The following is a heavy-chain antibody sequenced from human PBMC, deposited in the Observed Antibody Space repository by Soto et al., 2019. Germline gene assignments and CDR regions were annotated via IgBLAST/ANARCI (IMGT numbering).Heavy chain of an antibody. V-gene: IGHV3-23*01. CDR3: AKDGSGTYYRFFDT. D-gene: IGHD3-3*01. CDR2: ISASGGSI. Sequence: EVQLMESGGGLVKPGGTLSLSCVGSGFSLSDYAMSWVRQMPGKGLEWVSAISASGGSIFYADSVKGRFTISRDLRNNTLFLQMNTLKAEDTAFYFCAKDGSGTYYRFFDTWGQGALVTVSS. CDR1: GFSLSDYA. J-gene: IGHJ4*02.